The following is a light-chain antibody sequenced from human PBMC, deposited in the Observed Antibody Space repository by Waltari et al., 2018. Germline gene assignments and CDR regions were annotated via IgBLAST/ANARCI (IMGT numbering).Light chain of an antibody. CDR3: SSYTISSTYV. J-gene: IGLJ1*01. Sequence: QSALTQPASVSGSPGQSIPISCPGTSSDVGNFNIVSWYQQYPGKAPKLMIYEVNTRPSGVSNRFSGSKSGNTASLTISGLQAEDEADYYCSSYTISSTYVFGTGTKVTVL. V-gene: IGLV2-23*02. CDR1: SSDVGNFNI. CDR2: EVN.